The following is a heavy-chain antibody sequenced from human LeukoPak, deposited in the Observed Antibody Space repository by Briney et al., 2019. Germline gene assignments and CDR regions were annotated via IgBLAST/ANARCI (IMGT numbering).Heavy chain of an antibody. Sequence: PSETLSLTCTVSGGSISSSDYYSAWIRQPPWKGLEWLGSIYDSGSTYYNPSLKSRVTISVDTSKNEFSLKLSPLTPADTAVSYRASGGSYGSSPPRYFDYWGKGTLVTVSS. CDR1: GGSISSSDYY. J-gene: IGHJ4*02. CDR2: IYDSGST. D-gene: IGHD1-26*01. V-gene: IGHV4-39*01. CDR3: ASGGSYGSSPPRYFDY.